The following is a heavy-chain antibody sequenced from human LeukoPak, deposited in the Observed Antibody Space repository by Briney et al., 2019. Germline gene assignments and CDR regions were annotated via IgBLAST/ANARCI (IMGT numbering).Heavy chain of an antibody. CDR3: ARDADTAMVSVWFDP. Sequence: GASVKVPCKASGYTFTSYGISWVRQAPGQGLEWMGWISAYNGNTNYAQKLQGRVTMTTDTSTSTAYMELRSLRSDDTAVYYCARDADTAMVSVWFDPWGQGTLVTVSS. CDR1: GYTFTSYG. J-gene: IGHJ5*02. D-gene: IGHD5-18*01. V-gene: IGHV1-18*01. CDR2: ISAYNGNT.